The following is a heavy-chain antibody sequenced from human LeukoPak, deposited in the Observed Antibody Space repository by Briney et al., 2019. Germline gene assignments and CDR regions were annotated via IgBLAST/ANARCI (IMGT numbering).Heavy chain of an antibody. CDR2: IYRSGST. CDR3: ARSGSYSGPYVY. CDR1: GGSISSGSYY. Sequence: SETLSLTCTVSGGSISSGSYYWSWIRQPAGKRLEWIGHIYRSGSTNYNPSLKSRITMSVDTSKNQFSLKLSSVTAADTAVYYCARSGSYSGPYVYWGQGTVVTVSS. J-gene: IGHJ4*02. D-gene: IGHD1-26*01. V-gene: IGHV4-61*09.